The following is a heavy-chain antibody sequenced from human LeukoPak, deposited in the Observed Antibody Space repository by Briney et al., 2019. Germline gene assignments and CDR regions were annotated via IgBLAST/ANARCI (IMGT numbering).Heavy chain of an antibody. Sequence: GGSLRLSCAASGFTFSSYAMSWVRQAPGKGLEWVSVIYSGGSTYYADSVKGRFTISRDNSKNTLYLQMNSLRAEDTAVYYCARAHSSSASAPDYWGQGTLVTVSS. V-gene: IGHV3-53*01. D-gene: IGHD6-6*01. CDR1: GFTFSSYA. J-gene: IGHJ4*02. CDR2: IYSGGST. CDR3: ARAHSSSASAPDY.